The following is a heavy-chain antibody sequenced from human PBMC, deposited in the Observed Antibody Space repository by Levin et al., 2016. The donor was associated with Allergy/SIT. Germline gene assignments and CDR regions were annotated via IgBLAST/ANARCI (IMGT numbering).Heavy chain of an antibody. CDR3: AKDRRYDGRFPDASDI. J-gene: IGHJ3*02. V-gene: IGHV3-23*01. Sequence: VRQAPGKGLEWVSSCSDSGTIAYYTDSTKGRFTISRDNSKNTLFLQMNSLRVEDTAIYYCAKDRRYDGRFPDASDIWGQGAMVTVSS. CDR2: CSDSGTIA. D-gene: IGHD3-22*01.